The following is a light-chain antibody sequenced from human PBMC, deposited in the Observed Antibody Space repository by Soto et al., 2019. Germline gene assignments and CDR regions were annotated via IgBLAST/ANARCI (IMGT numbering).Light chain of an antibody. CDR1: SSDVGGYNF. CDR2: EVT. CDR3: SSYAGTNIVI. V-gene: IGLV2-8*01. Sequence: QPVLTQPPSASGSPGQSVTISCTGTSSDVGGYNFVSWYQQHPGKAPKLIIYEVTQRPSGVPDRFSGSKSGNTASLAVSGLQGEDEADYYCSSYAGTNIVIFGGGTKLTVL. J-gene: IGLJ2*01.